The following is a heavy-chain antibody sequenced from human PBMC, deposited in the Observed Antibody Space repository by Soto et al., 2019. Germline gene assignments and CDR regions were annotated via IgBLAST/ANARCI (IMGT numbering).Heavy chain of an antibody. CDR3: ARGRSGSYSSDY. D-gene: IGHD3-10*01. CDR2: INGDGSTT. Sequence: VQLVESGGGIVQPGGSVRLSCAASGFTLSSYWIHWVRQAPGKGLVWVSRINGDGSTTNYADSLKGRFTISRDNAKNTVFLQMNSLRAEDTAVYYCARGRSGSYSSDYWGQGTLVTVSS. J-gene: IGHJ4*02. CDR1: GFTLSSYW. V-gene: IGHV3-74*01.